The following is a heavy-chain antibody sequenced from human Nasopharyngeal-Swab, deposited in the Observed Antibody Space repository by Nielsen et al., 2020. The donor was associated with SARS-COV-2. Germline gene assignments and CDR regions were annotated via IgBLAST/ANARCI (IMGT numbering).Heavy chain of an antibody. CDR3: ARDTQWELRFDY. J-gene: IGHJ4*02. D-gene: IGHD1-26*01. CDR1: GFTFSSYW. CDR2: INSDGSST. V-gene: IGHV3-74*01. Sequence: GGSLRLSCAASGFTFSSYWMHWVRQAPGKGLVRVSRINSDGSSTSYADSVKGRFTISRDNAKNTLYLQMNSLRAEDTAVYYCARDTQWELRFDYWGQGTLVTVSS.